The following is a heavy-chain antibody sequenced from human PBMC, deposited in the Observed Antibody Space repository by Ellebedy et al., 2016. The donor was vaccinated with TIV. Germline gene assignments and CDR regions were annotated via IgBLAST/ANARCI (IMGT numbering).Heavy chain of an antibody. CDR1: GGSISSYF. CDR2: IYSSGRT. J-gene: IGHJ3*01. V-gene: IGHV4-59*01. CDR3: ARTTAFDV. D-gene: IGHD1-14*01. Sequence: SQTLSLTXTVSGGSISSYFWSWNRQPPGRGLEWIGYIYSSGRTNYNPSLKGRVTMSVDTSKNQFSLRLSSVTAADTAVYYCARTTAFDVWGQGTMVTVSS.